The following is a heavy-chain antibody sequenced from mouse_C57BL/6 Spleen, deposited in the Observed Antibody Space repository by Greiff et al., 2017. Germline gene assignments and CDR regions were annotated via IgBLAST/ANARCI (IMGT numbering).Heavy chain of an antibody. Sequence: LQESGAELVRPGASVTLSCKASGYTFTDYEMHWVKQTPVHGLEWIGAIDPETGGTAYNQKFKGKAILTADKSSSTAYMELRSLTSEDSAVYYCTKLTGTYFDYWGQGTTLTVSS. CDR3: TKLTGTYFDY. J-gene: IGHJ2*01. V-gene: IGHV1-15*01. CDR2: IDPETGGT. CDR1: GYTFTDYE. D-gene: IGHD4-1*01.